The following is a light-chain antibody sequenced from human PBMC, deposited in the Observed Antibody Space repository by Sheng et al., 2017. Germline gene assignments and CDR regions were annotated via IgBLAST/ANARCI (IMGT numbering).Light chain of an antibody. J-gene: IGLJ1*01. Sequence: SYELTQPPSVSVVTGTTARVACGGSDIVGKRVHWYQQKPGQAPLLVIYDDSDRPSGIPERFSGSTSGNTATLTIGRVEAGDEADYFCQVWDTSDDQEVFGSGTKVTVL. CDR1: DIVGKR. CDR2: DDS. V-gene: IGLV3-21*04. CDR3: QVWDTSDDQEV.